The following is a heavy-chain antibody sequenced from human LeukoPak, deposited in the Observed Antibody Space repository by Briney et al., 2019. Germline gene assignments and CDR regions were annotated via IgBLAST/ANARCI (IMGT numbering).Heavy chain of an antibody. D-gene: IGHD3-10*01. V-gene: IGHV4-59*01. Sequence: SETLSLTCAVYGGSFSGYYWSWIRQPPGKGLEWIGYMYYTGSTNYNPSLKSRVTISVDTSRNQFSLRLSSVTAADTAVYYCARAAYGSGSYVFDSWGQGTLVTVSS. J-gene: IGHJ4*02. CDR3: ARAAYGSGSYVFDS. CDR1: GGSFSGYY. CDR2: MYYTGST.